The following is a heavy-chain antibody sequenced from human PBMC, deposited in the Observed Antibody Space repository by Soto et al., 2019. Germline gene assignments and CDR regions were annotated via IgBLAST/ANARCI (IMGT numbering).Heavy chain of an antibody. CDR2: ISGSGGST. V-gene: IGHV3-23*01. D-gene: IGHD3-9*01. J-gene: IGHJ4*02. CDR3: ARTKRYFDWLFHAFDY. CDR1: GFTFSSYA. Sequence: GGSLRLSCAASGFTFSSYAMSWVRQAPGKGLEWVSAISGSGGSTYYADSVKGRFTISRDNSKNTLYLQLNSLRDEDTAVYYCARTKRYFDWLFHAFDYWGQGTLVTVSS.